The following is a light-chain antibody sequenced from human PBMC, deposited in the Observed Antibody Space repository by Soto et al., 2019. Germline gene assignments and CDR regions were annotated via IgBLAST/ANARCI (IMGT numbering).Light chain of an antibody. J-gene: IGLJ1*01. CDR3: SSFADSSARDYV. CDR1: SSDVGGYNY. Sequence: QSALTQPASVSGSPGQSITISCTGTSSDVGGYNYVSWYQQHPGKAPKLMIYEVSYRPSGVSSRFSGSKSGNTASLTISGLQADDESHYYCSSFADSSARDYVFGGGTKVTVL. CDR2: EVS. V-gene: IGLV2-14*01.